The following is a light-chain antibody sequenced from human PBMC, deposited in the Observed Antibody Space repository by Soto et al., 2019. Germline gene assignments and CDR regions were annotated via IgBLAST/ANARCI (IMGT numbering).Light chain of an antibody. J-gene: IGLJ1*01. CDR3: SAWDDSLSAYV. CDR1: SSNIGSDF. CDR2: HNY. Sequence: QSVLTQPPSASGTPGQRVTISCSGSSSNIGSDFVYSYQQLPGTAPKLLIYHNYQRPSGVPDRFSGSKSGTSGSLAISDLRSEDEADYYCSAWDDSLSAYVFGAGTKVTVL. V-gene: IGLV1-47*01.